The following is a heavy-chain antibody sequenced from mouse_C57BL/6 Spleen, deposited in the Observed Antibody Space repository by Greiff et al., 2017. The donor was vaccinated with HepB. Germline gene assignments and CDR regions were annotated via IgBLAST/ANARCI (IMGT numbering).Heavy chain of an antibody. J-gene: IGHJ2*01. Sequence: QVHVKQPGAELVMPGASVKLSCKASGYTFTSYWMHWVKQRPGQGLEWIGEIDPSDSYTNYNQKFKGKSTLTVDKSSSTAYMQLSSLTSEDSAVYYCARGYYYGSSPYYFDYWGQGTTLTVSS. V-gene: IGHV1-69*01. CDR2: IDPSDSYT. CDR3: ARGYYYGSSPYYFDY. CDR1: GYTFTSYW. D-gene: IGHD1-1*01.